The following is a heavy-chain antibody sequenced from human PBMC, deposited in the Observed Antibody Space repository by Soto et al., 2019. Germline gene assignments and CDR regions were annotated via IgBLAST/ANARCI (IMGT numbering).Heavy chain of an antibody. CDR3: ARGIVGGSTRAFDL. Sequence: QVQLVQSGAEVKKPGASVRISCTASGYTFTHHDVNWVRQAPGQGPEWMGWINPNRGEAVYAQIFQGRVKMTRDTSISTAYMEVSSLGSGDTAMYFCARGIVGGSTRAFDLWGQGTKVTVSS. V-gene: IGHV1-8*01. CDR1: GYTFTHHD. J-gene: IGHJ3*01. D-gene: IGHD1-26*01. CDR2: INPNRGEA.